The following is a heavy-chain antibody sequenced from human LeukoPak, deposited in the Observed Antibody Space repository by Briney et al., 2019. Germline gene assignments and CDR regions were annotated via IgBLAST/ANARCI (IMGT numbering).Heavy chain of an antibody. V-gene: IGHV4-59*12. CDR1: DGSISSYY. J-gene: IGHJ4*02. CDR3: ASASYYGSGLDY. CDR2: IYYSGST. D-gene: IGHD3-10*01. Sequence: SETMSLTCTVSDGSISSYYWSWIRQPPGKGLEWIGYIYYSGSTNYNPSLKSRVTISVDTSKNQFSLKLSSVTAADTAVYYCASASYYGSGLDYWGQGTLVTVSS.